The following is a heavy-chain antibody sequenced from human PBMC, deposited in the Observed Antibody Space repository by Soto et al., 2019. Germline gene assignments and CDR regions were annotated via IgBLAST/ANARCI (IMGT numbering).Heavy chain of an antibody. V-gene: IGHV1-69*13. CDR3: ARAPKDSSGYYSSNFDY. CDR1: GGTFSSYA. D-gene: IGHD3-22*01. CDR2: IIPIFGTA. Sequence: SVKVSCKASGGTFSSYAISWVRQAPRQGLEWMGGIIPIFGTANYAQKFQGRVTITADESTSTAYMELSSLRSEDTAVYYCARAPKDSSGYYSSNFDYWGQGTLVTVSS. J-gene: IGHJ4*02.